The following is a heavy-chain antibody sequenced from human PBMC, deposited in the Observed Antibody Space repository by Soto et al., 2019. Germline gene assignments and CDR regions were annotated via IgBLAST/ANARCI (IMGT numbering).Heavy chain of an antibody. Sequence: AETLSLTCIVSGDSVTNGSYYWTWLRQPPGKGLEWIGYISYTGRTKYNPSLQSRVTISVDTSKNDFSLNLSSVTAADTAVYFCAREWGLLPYYVMNVWGHGTAVTVYS. CDR3: AREWGLLPYYVMNV. D-gene: IGHD7-27*01. J-gene: IGHJ6*02. CDR2: ISYTGRT. CDR1: GDSVTNGSYY. V-gene: IGHV4-61*03.